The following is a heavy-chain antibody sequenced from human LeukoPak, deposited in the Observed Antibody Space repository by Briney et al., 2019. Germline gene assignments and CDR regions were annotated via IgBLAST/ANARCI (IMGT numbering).Heavy chain of an antibody. J-gene: IGHJ6*03. CDR3: ARILNYCSSTSCFFYYYYMDV. CDR2: IIPIFGTA. CDR1: GGTFSSYA. Sequence: SVKVSCKASGGTFSSYAISWVRQPPGQGLEWMGRIIPIFGTANYAQKFQGRVTITADKSTSTAYMELSSLRSEDRAVYYCARILNYCSSTSCFFYYYYMDVWGKGTTVTVSS. V-gene: IGHV1-69*06. D-gene: IGHD2-2*01.